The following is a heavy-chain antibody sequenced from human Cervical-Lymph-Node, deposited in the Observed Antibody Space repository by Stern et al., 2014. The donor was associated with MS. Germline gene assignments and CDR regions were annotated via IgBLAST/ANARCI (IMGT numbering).Heavy chain of an antibody. J-gene: IGHJ4*02. V-gene: IGHV4-59*08. CDR1: GGSISSRY. Sequence: QLQLQESGPGLVKPSETLSLTCAVSGGSISSRYWGWIRRPPGKGLEWIGLISHSGDTKYNPSLKSRVTISLDTSKNPLSLKVTSLTAADTAVYYCARLSTAVDFWGQGTLVTVSS. CDR3: ARLSTAVDF. CDR2: ISHSGDT.